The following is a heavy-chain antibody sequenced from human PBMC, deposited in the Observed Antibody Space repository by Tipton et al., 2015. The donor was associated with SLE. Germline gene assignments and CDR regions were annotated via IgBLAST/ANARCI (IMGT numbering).Heavy chain of an antibody. J-gene: IGHJ4*02. CDR1: GGSISTSSYY. D-gene: IGHD2-15*01. CDR3: ARAIDCSRGNCFSSLDS. V-gene: IGHV4-39*07. Sequence: TLSLTCTVSGGSISTSSYYWGWIRQPPGKGLEWIGFISYSGSADYSPSLKSRVSISIDTSKNQFSLKLTSVTAADTAVYYCARAIDCSRGNCFSSLDSWGQGTLVAVSA. CDR2: ISYSGSA.